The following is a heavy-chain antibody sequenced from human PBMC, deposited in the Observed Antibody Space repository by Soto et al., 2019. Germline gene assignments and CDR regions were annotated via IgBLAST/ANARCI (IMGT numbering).Heavy chain of an antibody. D-gene: IGHD1-26*01. CDR1: GFSVTTNY. CDR2: TFTGGST. CDR3: AKKPPSSIQGWAFGMDV. J-gene: IGHJ6*02. Sequence: EVQLVETGGGLIQPGGSLRLSCLASGFSVTTNYIIWVRQPPGKGLEWVSTTFTGGSTHYADSVKGRFSISRDNSKNTVYPQMNNLRVEDTVVYYCAKKPPSSIQGWAFGMDVWGQGTTVSVSS. V-gene: IGHV3-53*02.